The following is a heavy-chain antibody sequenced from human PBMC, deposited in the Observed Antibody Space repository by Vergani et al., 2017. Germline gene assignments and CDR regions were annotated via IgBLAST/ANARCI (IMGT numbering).Heavy chain of an antibody. V-gene: IGHV3-7*01. CDR3: ARISGGSAPYLHY. D-gene: IGHD2-15*01. CDR1: GFTFSDYW. Sequence: VQLVESGGDLVQPGGSLRLSCAASGFTFSDYWMSWLRQTPGKGLEWVAYIKQDGSEKYYVDSVQGRFTISRDNAKDSLYLQMNSLRDEDRGVYYCARISGGSAPYLHYWGQGTLVTVAS. J-gene: IGHJ1*01. CDR2: IKQDGSEK.